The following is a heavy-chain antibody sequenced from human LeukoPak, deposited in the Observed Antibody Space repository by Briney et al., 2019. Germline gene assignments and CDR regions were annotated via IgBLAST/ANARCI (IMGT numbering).Heavy chain of an antibody. CDR3: ARVSYCSGGSCNGRSWLDP. CDR2: ISGYNGNT. V-gene: IGHV1-18*01. Sequence: ASVKVSCKASGYKFINYGISWVRQAPGQGLEWMGWISGYNGNTNYAEKFQGRVTMTTDTSTSTAYMELRSLRSDDTAVYYCARVSYCSGGSCNGRSWLDPWGQGTLVTVSS. J-gene: IGHJ5*02. D-gene: IGHD2-15*01. CDR1: GYKFINYG.